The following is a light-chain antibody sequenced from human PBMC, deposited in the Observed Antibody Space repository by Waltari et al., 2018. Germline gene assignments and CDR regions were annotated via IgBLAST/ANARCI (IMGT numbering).Light chain of an antibody. CDR1: QSVSSN. Sequence: EIVMTQSPATLSVSPGDSATLPCRASQSVSSNLAWYQQKPGQAPRLLIYGASTRATGIPARFSGSGSGTEFTLTISSLQSEDFAVYYCQQYNNWPPMTFGQGTKVEIK. CDR2: GAS. CDR3: QQYNNWPPMT. J-gene: IGKJ1*01. V-gene: IGKV3-15*01.